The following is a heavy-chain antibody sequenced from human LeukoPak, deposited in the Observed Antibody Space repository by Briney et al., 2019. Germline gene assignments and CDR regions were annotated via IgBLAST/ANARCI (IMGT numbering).Heavy chain of an antibody. J-gene: IGHJ4*01. Sequence: GGSLRLSCGASGFTFSNSAMSWVRQAPGKGLEWVSTLSGSGITTYYADSVKGRFTISRDNSKNTLYLQMNSLRAEDTAVYYCAKGIYSSGWSYFDYWGHGTLVTVSS. CDR3: AKGIYSSGWSYFDY. D-gene: IGHD6-19*01. V-gene: IGHV3-23*01. CDR1: GFTFSNSA. CDR2: LSGSGITT.